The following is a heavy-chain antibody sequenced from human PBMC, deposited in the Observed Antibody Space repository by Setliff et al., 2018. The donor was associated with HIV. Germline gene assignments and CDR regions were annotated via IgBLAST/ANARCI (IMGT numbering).Heavy chain of an antibody. CDR2: ISFSGNTI. D-gene: IGHD4-17*01. J-gene: IGHJ6*02. V-gene: IGHV3-11*01. CDR3: ARAKIGPYGDSTYYYGLDV. Sequence: GESLTISCAASGFIFSDFYMTWIRQAPGKGLEWVAYISFSGNTIYYTDSVKGRFTISRDNARNSLYLQMNSLRADDTAVYYCARAKIGPYGDSTYYYGLDVWGQGTTVTVSS. CDR1: GFIFSDFY.